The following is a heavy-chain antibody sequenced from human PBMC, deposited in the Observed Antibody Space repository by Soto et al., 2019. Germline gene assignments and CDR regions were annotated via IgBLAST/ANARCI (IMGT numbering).Heavy chain of an antibody. D-gene: IGHD6-13*01. CDR3: AKDRKYGRSSWHGSYDFDY. J-gene: IGHJ4*02. Sequence: GGSLRLSCAASGFTFSSYAMSWVRQAPGKGLEWVSAIGGSGGSTYYADSVKGRFTISRDNSKNTLYLQMNSLRAEDTAVYYCAKDRKYGRSSWHGSYDFDYWGQGTLVTVSS. CDR2: IGGSGGST. CDR1: GFTFSSYA. V-gene: IGHV3-23*01.